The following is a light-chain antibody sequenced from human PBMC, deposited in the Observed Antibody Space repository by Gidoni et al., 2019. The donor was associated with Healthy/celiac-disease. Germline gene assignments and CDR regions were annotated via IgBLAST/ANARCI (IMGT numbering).Light chain of an antibody. CDR1: QSVSSY. CDR3: QQRSNL. V-gene: IGKV3-11*01. J-gene: IGKJ5*01. Sequence: EIVLTQSPATLSLSPGERATLSCRASQSVSSYLAWYQQKPGQAHRLLIYDASNRATGIPARFSGSGSGTDFTLTISSLEPEDFAVYYCQQRSNLFGQGTRLEIK. CDR2: DAS.